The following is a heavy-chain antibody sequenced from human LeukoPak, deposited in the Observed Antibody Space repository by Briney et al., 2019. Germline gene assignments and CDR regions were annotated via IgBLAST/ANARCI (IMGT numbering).Heavy chain of an antibody. Sequence: GGSLRLSCAASGFTFSSYWMHWVRQAPGKGLVWVSRINSDGSSTSYADSVEGRFTISRDNAKNTLYLQMNSLRAEDTAVYYCARESQQYWSVGALDVWGQGTTVTVSS. J-gene: IGHJ6*02. D-gene: IGHD2/OR15-2a*01. CDR3: ARESQQYWSVGALDV. CDR2: INSDGSST. CDR1: GFTFSSYW. V-gene: IGHV3-74*01.